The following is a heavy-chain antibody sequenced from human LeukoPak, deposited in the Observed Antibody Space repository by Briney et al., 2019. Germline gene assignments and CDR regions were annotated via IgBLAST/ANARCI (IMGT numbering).Heavy chain of an antibody. Sequence: SETLSLTCTLSGVSISSGDYYWSWIRHPPGKGLEWIGYIYYSGSTYYNPSLKSRVTISVDTSKNQFSLKLSYVTGADTAVYYCDRSDYYDSSGYDYWGQGTLVTVSS. J-gene: IGHJ4*02. V-gene: IGHV4-30-4*01. CDR1: GVSISSGDYY. D-gene: IGHD3-22*01. CDR2: IYYSGST. CDR3: DRSDYYDSSGYDY.